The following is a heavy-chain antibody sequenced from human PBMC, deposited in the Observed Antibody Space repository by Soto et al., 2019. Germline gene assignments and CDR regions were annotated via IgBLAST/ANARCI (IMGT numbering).Heavy chain of an antibody. CDR1: GFTFSSYA. V-gene: IGHV3-30-3*01. CDR2: ISYDGSNK. Sequence: GGSLRLSCAASGFTFSSYAMHWVRQAPGKGLEWVAVISYDGSNKYYADSVKGRFTISRDNSKNTLYLQMNSLRAEDTAVYYCARGGYYGSGSYPYFDYWGQGTLVTVS. CDR3: ARGGYYGSGSYPYFDY. J-gene: IGHJ4*02. D-gene: IGHD3-10*01.